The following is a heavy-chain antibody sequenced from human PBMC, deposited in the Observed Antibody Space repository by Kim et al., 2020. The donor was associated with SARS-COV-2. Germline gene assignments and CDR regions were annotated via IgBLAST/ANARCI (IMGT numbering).Heavy chain of an antibody. D-gene: IGHD3-3*01. CDR3: ARVLNYDFWSGYYRRGWFDP. V-gene: IGHV1-18*01. Sequence: ASVKVSCKASGYTFTSYGISWVRQAPGQGLEWMGWISAYNGNTNYAQKLQGRVTMTTDTSTSTAYMELRSLRSDDTAVYYCARVLNYDFWSGYYRRGWFDPWGQGTLVTVSS. CDR2: ISAYNGNT. J-gene: IGHJ5*02. CDR1: GYTFTSYG.